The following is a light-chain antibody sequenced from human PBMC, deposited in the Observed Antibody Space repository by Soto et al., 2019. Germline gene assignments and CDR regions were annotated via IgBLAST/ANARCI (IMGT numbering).Light chain of an antibody. CDR3: QKYNSAPFT. Sequence: DIPMTQSPSSLTASVGDRVTITCRASQDISNFLVWFQQKPGKVPNLLIYGASTLQSGVPSRFSGSGSGTDFTLTISSLQPEDVATYFCQKYNSAPFTFGPGTTVDIK. CDR1: QDISNF. J-gene: IGKJ3*01. CDR2: GAS. V-gene: IGKV1-27*01.